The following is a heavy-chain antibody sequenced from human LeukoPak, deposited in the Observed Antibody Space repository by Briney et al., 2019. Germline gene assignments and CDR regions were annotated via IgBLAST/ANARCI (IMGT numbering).Heavy chain of an antibody. J-gene: IGHJ4*02. Sequence: GGSLRLSCAASGFTFSSYWMSWVRQAPGKGLEWVANIKPDGSEKNYVDSVKGRFTISRDNAKNSLYLQMSSLRAEDTAVYYCARSKSYDSSGYYFDYWGQGTLVTVSS. V-gene: IGHV3-7*01. D-gene: IGHD3-22*01. CDR1: GFTFSSYW. CDR3: ARSKSYDSSGYYFDY. CDR2: IKPDGSEK.